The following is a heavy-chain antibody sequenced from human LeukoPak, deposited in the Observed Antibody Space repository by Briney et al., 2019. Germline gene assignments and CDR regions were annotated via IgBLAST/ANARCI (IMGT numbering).Heavy chain of an antibody. V-gene: IGHV3-7*03. Sequence: GGSLRLSCAVSGFTFSNYWMSWVRQAPGMGLESVANIKEDGSETYYVDSVKGRFTISRDNARNSVYLQMDRLRAGDTAVYYCARAGGGYFDYWGQGTLVTVSS. CDR3: ARAGGGYFDY. CDR2: IKEDGSET. J-gene: IGHJ4*02. CDR1: GFTFSNYW. D-gene: IGHD4-23*01.